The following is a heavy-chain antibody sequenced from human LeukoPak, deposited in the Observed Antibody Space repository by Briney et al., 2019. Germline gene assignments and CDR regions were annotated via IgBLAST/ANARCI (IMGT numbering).Heavy chain of an antibody. CDR1: GGTFSSYA. V-gene: IGHV1-69*05. D-gene: IGHD2-15*01. Sequence: ASVKVSCKASGGTFSSYAISWVRQAPGQGLEWMGGIIPIFGTANYAQKFQGRVTITTDESTSTAYMELSSLRSEDTAVYYCARAGHCSGGSCYVDYWGQGTLVTVSS. CDR2: IIPIFGTA. J-gene: IGHJ4*02. CDR3: ARAGHCSGGSCYVDY.